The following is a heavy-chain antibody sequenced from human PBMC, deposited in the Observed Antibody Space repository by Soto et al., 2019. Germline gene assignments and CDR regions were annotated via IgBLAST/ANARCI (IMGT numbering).Heavy chain of an antibody. J-gene: IGHJ3*02. V-gene: IGHV1-69*13. Sequence: SVKVSCKAAGGTFSSYAISWVRQAPGQGLEWMGGIIPIFGTANYAQKFQGRVTITADESTSTAYMELSSLRSEDTAVYYCARGRAYYYDSSGRNAFDIWGQGTMVTVSS. CDR1: GGTFSSYA. CDR2: IIPIFGTA. D-gene: IGHD3-22*01. CDR3: ARGRAYYYDSSGRNAFDI.